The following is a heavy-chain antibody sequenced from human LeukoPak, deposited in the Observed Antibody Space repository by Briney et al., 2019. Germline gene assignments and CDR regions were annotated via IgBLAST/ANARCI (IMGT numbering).Heavy chain of an antibody. CDR1: GGSFSGYY. CDR3: ARGLGPVDY. Sequence: PSETLSLTCAVYGGSFSGYYWSWIRQPPGKGLEWIEEISHSGSTNYNPSLKSRVTISVDTSKNQFSLKLSSVTAADTAVYYCARGLGPVDYWGQGTLVTVSS. CDR2: ISHSGST. J-gene: IGHJ4*02. V-gene: IGHV4-34*01.